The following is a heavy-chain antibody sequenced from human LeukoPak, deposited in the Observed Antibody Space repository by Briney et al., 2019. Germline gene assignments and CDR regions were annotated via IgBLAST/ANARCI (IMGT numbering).Heavy chain of an antibody. J-gene: IGHJ6*02. CDR1: GGTFSNHA. D-gene: IGHD6-13*01. V-gene: IGHV1-69*13. Sequence: ASVKVSCKASGGTFSNHAFSWVRQAPGQGLEWMGGIIPIDDSTNYVQKFQDRVMITADEATNIIYMELGSLKSEDTAEYYCARHSGHSSWYYGLDVWGHGTTVIVSS. CDR3: ARHSGHSSWYYGLDV. CDR2: IIPIDDST.